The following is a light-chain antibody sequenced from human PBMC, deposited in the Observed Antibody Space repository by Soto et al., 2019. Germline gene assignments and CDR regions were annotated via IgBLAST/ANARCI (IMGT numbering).Light chain of an antibody. CDR1: QSVSNN. Sequence: EIVVTQSPATLSVSPGERATLSCRASQSVSNNLAWYQQKPGQAPRLLIYGASTRATGIPARFSGGGSGTEFTLTISSLQSEDFAVYYCQQYNNCPPSLTFGGGTKVEIK. J-gene: IGKJ4*01. CDR2: GAS. CDR3: QQYNNCPPSLT. V-gene: IGKV3-15*01.